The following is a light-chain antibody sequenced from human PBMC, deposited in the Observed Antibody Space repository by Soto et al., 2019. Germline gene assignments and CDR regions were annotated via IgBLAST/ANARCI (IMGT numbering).Light chain of an antibody. CDR1: QGFSRW. V-gene: IGKV1D-12*01. J-gene: IGKJ5*01. CDR2: TTS. Sequence: EIQETHSPSSVSASVGDRVTITCRASQGFSRWLAWYQQKPGKAPKVLIYTTSELQSGVPSRFSGSGSGTDFTLTISNLQPEDFATYYCQQANGFPITFGQGTRLEIK. CDR3: QQANGFPIT.